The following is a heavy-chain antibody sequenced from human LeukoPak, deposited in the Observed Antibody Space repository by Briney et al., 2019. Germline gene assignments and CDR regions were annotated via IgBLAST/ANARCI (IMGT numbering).Heavy chain of an antibody. Sequence: PGGSLRLSRAASGFTFSSYGMHWVRQAPGKGLEWVAFIRYDGSDKYYADSVKGRFTISRDNSKNTLYLQMNSLRAEDTAVYYCAKVPYCSSTSCYLDYFDYWGQGTLVTVSS. V-gene: IGHV3-30*02. CDR1: GFTFSSYG. J-gene: IGHJ4*02. CDR2: IRYDGSDK. CDR3: AKVPYCSSTSCYLDYFDY. D-gene: IGHD2-2*01.